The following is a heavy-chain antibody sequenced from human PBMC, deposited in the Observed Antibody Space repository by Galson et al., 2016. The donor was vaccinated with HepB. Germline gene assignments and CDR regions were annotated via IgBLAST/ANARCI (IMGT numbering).Heavy chain of an antibody. Sequence: SLRLSCAASGFTLDHYAMHWVRQAPGKGLEWVSGISWNSGSIGYADSVKGRFTISRANAKNSLYLQMNSLRAGDTALYYCAKDSGAYYYDSSGYRRNALDIWGQGTMVTVSS. D-gene: IGHD3-22*01. CDR3: AKDSGAYYYDSSGYRRNALDI. CDR1: GFTLDHYA. J-gene: IGHJ3*02. V-gene: IGHV3-9*01. CDR2: ISWNSGSI.